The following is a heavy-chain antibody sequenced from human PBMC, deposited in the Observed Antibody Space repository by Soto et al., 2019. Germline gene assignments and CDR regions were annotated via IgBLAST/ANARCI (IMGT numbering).Heavy chain of an antibody. CDR1: GYTLTELS. CDR2: FDPEDGET. D-gene: IGHD3-16*02. Sequence: QVQLVQSGAEVKKPGASVKVSCKVSGYTLTELSMHWVRQAPGKGLEWMGGFDPEDGETIYAQKFQGRVTMTEDTSTDTAYMELSSLRSEDTAVYYCATGGSYRSGRDEYFQPWGQGTLVTVSS. CDR3: ATGGSYRSGRDEYFQP. J-gene: IGHJ1*01. V-gene: IGHV1-24*01.